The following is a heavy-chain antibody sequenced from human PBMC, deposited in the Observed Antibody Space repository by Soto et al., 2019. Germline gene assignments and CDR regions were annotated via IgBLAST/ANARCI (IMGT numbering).Heavy chain of an antibody. J-gene: IGHJ4*02. CDR3: AGAVSNLLYYFDF. D-gene: IGHD4-17*01. CDR2: VNPDTGGT. Sequence: GASVKVSCKASGYTFTGHYLHWVRQAPGQGLEWMGWVNPDTGGTNYVQKFQGRVTMTRDTSINTAYMDLSRLRSADTAVYYCAGAVSNLLYYFDFWGQGTPVTVSS. CDR1: GYTFTGHY. V-gene: IGHV1-2*02.